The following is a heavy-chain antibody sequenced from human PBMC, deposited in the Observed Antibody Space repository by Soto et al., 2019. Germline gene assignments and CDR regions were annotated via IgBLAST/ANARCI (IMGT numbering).Heavy chain of an antibody. CDR3: ARVGTYCSGGSCYFPYYYYYYGMDV. D-gene: IGHD2-15*01. J-gene: IGHJ6*02. CDR2: IYHSGST. V-gene: IGHV4-4*02. CDR1: GGSISSSNW. Sequence: TLSLTCAVSGGSISSSNWWSWVRQPPGKGLEWIGEIYHSGSTNYNPSLKSRVTISVDKSKNQFSLKLSSVTAADTAVYYCARVGTYCSGGSCYFPYYYYYYGMDVWGQGTTVTVSS.